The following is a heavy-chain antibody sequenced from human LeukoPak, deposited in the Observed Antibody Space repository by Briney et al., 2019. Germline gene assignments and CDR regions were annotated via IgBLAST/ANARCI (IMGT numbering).Heavy chain of an antibody. CDR2: IHYSRGT. Sequence: KSSETLSLTCTVSGGSISNINYYWGWIRQPPGKGLEWIGSIHYSRGTHYNPSLKSRAAISVDTSKNQFSLRLSSVSAADTALYYCARDRSNNPYYFYYMDVWGRGTTVTVSS. V-gene: IGHV4-39*07. CDR3: ARDRSNNPYYFYYMDV. D-gene: IGHD1/OR15-1a*01. J-gene: IGHJ6*03. CDR1: GGSISNINYY.